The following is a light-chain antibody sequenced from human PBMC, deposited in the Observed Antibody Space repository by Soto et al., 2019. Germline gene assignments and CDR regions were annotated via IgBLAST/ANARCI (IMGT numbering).Light chain of an antibody. Sequence: DIVLTQSPGTLSLSPGERATLSCRASQSVSSSYLAWYQQKPGQGPRLLIYGASSRATGIPDRFSGSGSGTDFTLTIDRLEPEDFAVDYCKQYGSSPKTFGQGTKVEIK. V-gene: IGKV3-20*01. CDR2: GAS. CDR3: KQYGSSPKT. CDR1: QSVSSSY. J-gene: IGKJ1*01.